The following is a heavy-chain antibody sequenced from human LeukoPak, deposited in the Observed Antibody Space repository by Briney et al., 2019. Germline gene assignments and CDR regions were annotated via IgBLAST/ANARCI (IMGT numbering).Heavy chain of an antibody. V-gene: IGHV7-4-1*02. D-gene: IGHD2-2*01. J-gene: IGHJ4*02. Sequence: ASVKVSCKASGYTLTSDGMNWVRQAPGQGLEWMGWINTNTANPTYAQGFTGRFVFSLDTSVNTAYLQISSLKAEDTAVYYCARALPGWDRTNCYGLDYWGQGTLVTVSS. CDR2: INTNTANP. CDR1: GYTLTSDG. CDR3: ARALPGWDRTNCYGLDY.